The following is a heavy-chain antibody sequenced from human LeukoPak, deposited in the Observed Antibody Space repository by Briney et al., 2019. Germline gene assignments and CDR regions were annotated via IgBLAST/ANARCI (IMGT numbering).Heavy chain of an antibody. CDR2: IYSGGST. CDR1: GFTVSSNY. V-gene: IGHV3-53*04. CDR3: AREHDSSGYLL. Sequence: GGSLRLSCAASGFTVSSNYMSWVRQAPGKGLERVSVIYSGGSTYYSDSGKGRFTISTQNSKNTLYLQMSSLRAEDTAVYYCAREHDSSGYLLWGQGTTVTVSS. J-gene: IGHJ6*02. D-gene: IGHD3-22*01.